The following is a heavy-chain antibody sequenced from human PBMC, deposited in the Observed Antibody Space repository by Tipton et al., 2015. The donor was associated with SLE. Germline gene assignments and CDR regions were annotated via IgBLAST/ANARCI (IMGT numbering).Heavy chain of an antibody. CDR3: AKSQGLTLLRGEDIDY. V-gene: IGHV3-21*04. J-gene: IGHJ4*02. D-gene: IGHD2-15*01. Sequence: QLVQSGGGLVQPGRSLRLSCTGSGFTLGDYAMSWLRQAPGKGLEWVSSISSSSSYIYYADSVKGRFTISRDNAKNSLYLQMNSLRAEDTAVYYCAKSQGLTLLRGEDIDYWGQGTQATVSS. CDR2: ISSSSSYI. CDR1: GFTLGDYA.